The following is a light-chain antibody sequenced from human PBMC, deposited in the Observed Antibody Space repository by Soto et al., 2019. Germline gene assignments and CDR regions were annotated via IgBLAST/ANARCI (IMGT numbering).Light chain of an antibody. Sequence: DIQMTQSPSTLSASVGDRFTITCRASQSISSWLAWYQQKPGKAPKLLIYDASSLESGVPSRFSGSGSGKEFTLTISSLQPDDFATYYCQQYNSSYWTFDQGTKVDIK. V-gene: IGKV1-5*01. J-gene: IGKJ1*01. CDR2: DAS. CDR1: QSISSW. CDR3: QQYNSSYWT.